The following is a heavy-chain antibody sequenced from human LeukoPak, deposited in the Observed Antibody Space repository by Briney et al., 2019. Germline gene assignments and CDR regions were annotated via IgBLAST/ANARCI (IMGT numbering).Heavy chain of an antibody. CDR3: ARSYDYSLLYFDY. Sequence: SETLSLTCTVSGGSISSYYWSWIRQPPGKGLEWIGYIYYSGSTNYNPSLKSRVTISVDTSKNQFSLKLSSVTAADTAVYYCARSYDYSLLYFDYWGQGTLVTVSS. D-gene: IGHD3-22*01. CDR1: GGSISSYY. J-gene: IGHJ4*02. V-gene: IGHV4-59*01. CDR2: IYYSGST.